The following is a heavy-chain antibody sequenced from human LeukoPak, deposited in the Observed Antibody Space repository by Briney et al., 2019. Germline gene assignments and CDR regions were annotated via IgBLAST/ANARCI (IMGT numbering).Heavy chain of an antibody. CDR2: IYTSGST. J-gene: IGHJ4*02. V-gene: IGHV4-4*07. CDR1: GGSISSYY. CDR3: ARDRLDTAMVTPFDY. D-gene: IGHD5-18*01. Sequence: SETLSLTCTVSGGSISSYYWSWIRQPAGKGLEWIGRIYTSGSTNYNPSLKSRVTMSVDTSKNHFSLKLSSVTAADTAVYYCARDRLDTAMVTPFDYWGQGTLVTVSS.